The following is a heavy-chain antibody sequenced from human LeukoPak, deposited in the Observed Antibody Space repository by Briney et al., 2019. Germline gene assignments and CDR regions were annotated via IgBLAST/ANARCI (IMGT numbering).Heavy chain of an antibody. V-gene: IGHV3-72*01. D-gene: IGHD3-16*01. CDR3: TRDGGEGGNSAFDI. Sequence: GGSLRLSCAASGFTFSDYILDWVRQAPGKGLEWVGRIRRGSNSYTTEYAASVKGRFIISRDDSKNSLYLHMNSLKTEDTDVYHCTRDGGEGGNSAFDIWGQGTMVTVSS. J-gene: IGHJ3*02. CDR2: IRRGSNSYTT. CDR1: GFTFSDYI.